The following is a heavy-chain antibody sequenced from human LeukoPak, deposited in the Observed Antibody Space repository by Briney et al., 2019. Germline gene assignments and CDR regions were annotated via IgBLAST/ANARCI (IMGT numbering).Heavy chain of an antibody. CDR1: GFTVSSNY. J-gene: IGHJ3*02. D-gene: IGHD3-22*01. V-gene: IGHV3-53*01. Sequence: GGSLRLSCAASGFTVSSNYMSWVRQAPGKGLEWVSVICSSGSTYYADSVKGRFTISRDNSKNTLYLQMNSLRAEDTAVYYCARNYDSSGYYSRPRDDAFDIWGQGTMVTVSS. CDR3: ARNYDSSGYYSRPRDDAFDI. CDR2: ICSSGST.